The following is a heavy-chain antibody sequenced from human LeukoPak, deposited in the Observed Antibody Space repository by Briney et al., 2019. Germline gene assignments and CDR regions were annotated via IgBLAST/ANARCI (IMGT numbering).Heavy chain of an antibody. V-gene: IGHV1-24*01. D-gene: IGHD1-1*01. J-gene: IGHJ3*02. CDR2: FDPEDGET. Sequence: GASVKVSCKVSGYTLTELSMHWVRQAPGKGLEWMGGFDPEDGETIYAQKFQGRVTMTEDTSTDTAYMELSSLRSEDTAEYYCATDWNGARSLDAFDIWGQGTLVTVSS. CDR3: ATDWNGARSLDAFDI. CDR1: GYTLTELS.